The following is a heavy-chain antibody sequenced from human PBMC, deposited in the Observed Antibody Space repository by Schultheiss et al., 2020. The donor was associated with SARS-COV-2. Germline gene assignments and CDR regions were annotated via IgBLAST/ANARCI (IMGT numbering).Heavy chain of an antibody. V-gene: IGHV1-8*02. CDR1: GYTFTTFG. J-gene: IGHJ6*02. Sequence: ASVKVSCKASGYTFTTFGINWVRQATGQGLEWMGWMNPNSGNTGYAQKFQGRVTMTRNTSISTAYMELSRLRSDDTAVYYCARLYSSSYNYYYYGMDVWGQGTTVTVSS. CDR3: ARLYSSSYNYYYYGMDV. CDR2: MNPNSGNT. D-gene: IGHD6-6*01.